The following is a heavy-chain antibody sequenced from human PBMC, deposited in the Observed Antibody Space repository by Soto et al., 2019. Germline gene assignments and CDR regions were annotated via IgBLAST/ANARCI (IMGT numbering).Heavy chain of an antibody. CDR1: GFTFSPYW. CDR3: ARENYSQFDH. J-gene: IGHJ4*02. D-gene: IGHD4-4*01. CDR2: IREDGSEI. Sequence: GGSLRLSCAASGFTFSPYWMSWVRQVPGKGLELVANIREDGSEIYYVDFVKGRFTISRDNARNSLYLQMNSLRAEDTAVYFCARENYSQFDHWGQGALVTVSS. V-gene: IGHV3-7*01.